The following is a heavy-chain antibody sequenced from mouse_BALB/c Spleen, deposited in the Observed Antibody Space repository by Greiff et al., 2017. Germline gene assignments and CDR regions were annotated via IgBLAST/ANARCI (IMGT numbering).Heavy chain of an antibody. D-gene: IGHD2-14*01. Sequence: VKLQESGPGLVAPSQSLSITCTVSGFSLTGYGVNWVRQPPGKGLEWLGMIWGDGSTDYNSALKSRLSISKDNSKSQVFLKMNSLQTDDTARYYCARGYRYDVGAWFAYWGQGTLVTVSA. CDR3: ARGYRYDVGAWFAY. CDR2: IWGDGST. V-gene: IGHV2-6-7*01. CDR1: GFSLTGYG. J-gene: IGHJ3*01.